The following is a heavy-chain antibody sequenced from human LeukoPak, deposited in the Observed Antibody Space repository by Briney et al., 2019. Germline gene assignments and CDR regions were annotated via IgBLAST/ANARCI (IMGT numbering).Heavy chain of an antibody. J-gene: IGHJ4*02. Sequence: GGSLRLSCAASGFTVSSNYMSWVRQAPGKGLEWVSVIYSGGSTYYADSVKGRFTISRDNSKNTLYLQMNSLRAEDTAVYYCARDLSSGWYDYWRQGTLVTVSS. V-gene: IGHV3-66*02. CDR1: GFTVSSNY. CDR3: ARDLSSGWYDY. CDR2: IYSGGST. D-gene: IGHD6-19*01.